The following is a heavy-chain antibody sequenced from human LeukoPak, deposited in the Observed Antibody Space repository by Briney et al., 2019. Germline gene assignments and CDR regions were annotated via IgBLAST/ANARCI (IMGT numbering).Heavy chain of an antibody. CDR3: ARVGDYYDSSGYYFPYYFDY. D-gene: IGHD3-22*01. J-gene: IGHJ4*02. CDR1: GFTFSSYG. V-gene: IGHV3-30*02. Sequence: GGSLRLSCAASGFTFSSYGMHWVRQAPGKGLEWVAFIRYDGSNKYYADSVKGRFTISRDNAKNSLYLQMNSLRAEDTAVYYCARVGDYYDSSGYYFPYYFDYWGQGTLVTVSS. CDR2: IRYDGSNK.